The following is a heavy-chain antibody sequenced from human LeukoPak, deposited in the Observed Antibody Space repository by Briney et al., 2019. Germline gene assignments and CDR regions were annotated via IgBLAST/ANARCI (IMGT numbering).Heavy chain of an antibody. J-gene: IGHJ4*02. CDR3: AKYAPPTTVVTRFFDY. D-gene: IGHD4-23*01. Sequence: GGSLRLSCAASGFTFSSYWMSWVRQAPGKGLEWVANINKDGGEKYYVDSVKGRFTISRDNAKNSLYLQMNSLRVEDTAVYYCAKYAPPTTVVTRFFDYWGQGTLVTVSS. CDR2: INKDGGEK. V-gene: IGHV3-7*03. CDR1: GFTFSSYW.